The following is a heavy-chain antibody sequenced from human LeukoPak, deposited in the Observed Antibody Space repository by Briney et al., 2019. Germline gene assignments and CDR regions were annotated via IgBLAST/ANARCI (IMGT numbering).Heavy chain of an antibody. CDR1: GFTFSSYG. D-gene: IGHD3-10*01. Sequence: PGGSLRLSRAASGFTFSSYGMHWVRQAPGKGLEWVAVISYDGSNKYYADSVKGRFAISRDNGRSTLYLDMNSLRDDDTGVYYVAGEVARGYGIDVWGQGTAVIVSS. CDR2: ISYDGSNK. V-gene: IGHV3-30*03. CDR3: AGEVARGYGIDV. J-gene: IGHJ6*02.